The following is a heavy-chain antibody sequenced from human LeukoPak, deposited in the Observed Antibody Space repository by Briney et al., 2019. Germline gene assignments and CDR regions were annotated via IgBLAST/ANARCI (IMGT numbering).Heavy chain of an antibody. CDR2: IRYDGSNK. V-gene: IGHV3-30*02. CDR1: GFTFSSYG. D-gene: IGHD3-22*01. Sequence: GGSLRLSCAASGFTFSSYGMHWVRQAPGKGLEWVAFIRYDGSNKYYADSVKGRFTISRDNSKSTLYLQMNSLRAEDTAVYYCARPYYYDSSGPPVTWGQGTLVTVSS. J-gene: IGHJ5*02. CDR3: ARPYYYDSSGPPVT.